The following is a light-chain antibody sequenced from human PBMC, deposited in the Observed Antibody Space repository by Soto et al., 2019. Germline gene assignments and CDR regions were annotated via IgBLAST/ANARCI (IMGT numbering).Light chain of an antibody. V-gene: IGKV1-5*01. J-gene: IGKJ1*01. Sequence: HLNQSPSTLSSSVGDRVTFTFRASQSISSLLAWYQQKPGKAPKLLLYDASTLQSGVPSRFSGSGSGTDFTLTISRLHPDDFATYYFPHYNNIPSTFRQGTKE. CDR3: PHYNNIPST. CDR1: QSISSL. CDR2: DAS.